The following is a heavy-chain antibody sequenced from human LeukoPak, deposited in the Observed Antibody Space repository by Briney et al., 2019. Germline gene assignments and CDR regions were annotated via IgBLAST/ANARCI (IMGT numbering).Heavy chain of an antibody. CDR1: GFTFNSYA. J-gene: IGHJ4*02. CDR2: VSYDGNNK. D-gene: IGHD3-10*01. V-gene: IGHV3-30-3*01. Sequence: GGSLRLPCAASGFTFNSYAMHWVRQAPGKGLDWVAIVSYDGNNKFYTDSVKGRFTISRDNSKNTLYLEMNSLRAEDTAVYYCARDGGSYVFDYWGQGTLVTVSS. CDR3: ARDGGSYVFDY.